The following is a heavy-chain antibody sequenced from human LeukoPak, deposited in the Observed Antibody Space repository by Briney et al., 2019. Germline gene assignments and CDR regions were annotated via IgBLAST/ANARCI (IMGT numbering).Heavy chain of an antibody. J-gene: IGHJ6*02. Sequence: GSLRLSCAASGFSFSNSDMHWVRQAPGKGLEWVAFIRYDGSNKYYEDSVKGRLTISRDNAKNTLFLRMYSLRPEDTAVCYCVKEIRRNYFYGMDVWGQGTSVTVSS. CDR3: VKEIRRNYFYGMDV. CDR2: IRYDGSNK. V-gene: IGHV3-30*02. CDR1: GFSFSNSD.